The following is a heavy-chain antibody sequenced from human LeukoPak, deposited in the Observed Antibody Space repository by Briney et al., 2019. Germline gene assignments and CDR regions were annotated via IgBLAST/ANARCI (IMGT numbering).Heavy chain of an antibody. Sequence: PGGSLRLSCAASGFTFSGSAMHWVRQASGKRLEWVGRIRSKANSYATAYAASVKGRFTISRDDSKNTAYLQMNSLKTEDTAVYYCTRPLGYCSGGRCASYDYWGQGTLVTVSS. CDR3: TRPLGYCSGGRCASYDY. V-gene: IGHV3-73*01. CDR2: IRSKANSYAT. J-gene: IGHJ4*02. CDR1: GFTFSGSA. D-gene: IGHD2-15*01.